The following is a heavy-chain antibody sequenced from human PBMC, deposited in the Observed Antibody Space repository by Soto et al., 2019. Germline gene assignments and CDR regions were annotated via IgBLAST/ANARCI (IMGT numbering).Heavy chain of an antibody. V-gene: IGHV3-48*03. D-gene: IGHD6-19*01. J-gene: IGHJ4*02. CDR1: GFTFRTYE. CDR2: ISSITGTT. Sequence: RLSCAASGFTFRTYEMNWVRQAPGKGLEWVSYISSITGTTYYADSVKGRFTISRDDAQKSLFLQMNSLTDDDTAVYYCAREGLYSSGWSGYFDFWGQGIPVTVSS. CDR3: AREGLYSSGWSGYFDF.